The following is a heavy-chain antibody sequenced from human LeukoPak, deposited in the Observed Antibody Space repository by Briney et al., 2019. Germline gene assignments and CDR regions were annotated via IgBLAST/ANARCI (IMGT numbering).Heavy chain of an antibody. Sequence: SETLSLTCTVSGGSISSYYWSWIRQPPGKGLEWIGYIYYSGSTNYNPSLKSRVTISVDTSKNQFSLKLSSVTAADTAVYYCARQAPWYNWNDRGWFEPWGQGTLVTVYS. D-gene: IGHD1-1*01. V-gene: IGHV4-59*08. J-gene: IGHJ5*02. CDR3: ARQAPWYNWNDRGWFEP. CDR2: IYYSGST. CDR1: GGSISSYY.